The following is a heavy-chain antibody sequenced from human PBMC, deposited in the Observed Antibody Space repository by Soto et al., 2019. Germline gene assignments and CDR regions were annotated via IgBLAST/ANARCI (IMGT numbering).Heavy chain of an antibody. CDR3: ARDKKPFNWSPSILKSYYYGMDV. J-gene: IGHJ6*02. D-gene: IGHD1-1*01. V-gene: IGHV3-30-3*01. Sequence: GGSLRLSCAASGFTFRTFAMHWVRQAPGKGLEWVAVISNDGSNKYFLDSVKGRFTVSRDNSNNTLYLQMDSLRAEDTAVYYCARDKKPFNWSPSILKSYYYGMDVWGQGTTVTRLL. CDR1: GFTFRTFA. CDR2: ISNDGSNK.